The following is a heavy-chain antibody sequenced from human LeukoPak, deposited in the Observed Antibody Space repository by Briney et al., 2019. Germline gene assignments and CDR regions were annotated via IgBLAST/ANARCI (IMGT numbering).Heavy chain of an antibody. CDR3: ARDSAGNDY. D-gene: IGHD6-13*01. CDR2: IKQDGSEK. J-gene: IGHJ4*02. CDR1: GFTFSTYW. Sequence: QPGGSLRLSCAASGFTFSTYWMSWVRQAPGKGLEWVANIKQDGSEKYYVASVKARFTISRDNAKNSLYLQMNSLRAEDTAMYYCARDSAGNDYWGQGTLVTVSS. V-gene: IGHV3-7*01.